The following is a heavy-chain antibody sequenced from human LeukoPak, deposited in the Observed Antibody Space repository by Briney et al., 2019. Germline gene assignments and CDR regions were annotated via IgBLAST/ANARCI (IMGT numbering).Heavy chain of an antibody. CDR2: ISGRGGST. Sequence: GGSLRLSCAASGFTFSSYAMSWVRQAPGKGLEWVSAISGRGGSTYYADSVKGRFTISRDNSKNTLYLQMNSRRAEDTAVYYCAKSALKGIAASGTWYFDYWGQGTLVTVSS. J-gene: IGHJ4*02. D-gene: IGHD6-13*01. CDR3: AKSALKGIAASGTWYFDY. CDR1: GFTFSSYA. V-gene: IGHV3-23*01.